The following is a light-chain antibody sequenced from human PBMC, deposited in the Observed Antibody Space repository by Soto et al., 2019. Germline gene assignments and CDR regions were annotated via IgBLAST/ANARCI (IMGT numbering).Light chain of an antibody. J-gene: IGLJ2*01. Sequence: QSALTQPASVSGSPGQSITISCTGTSSDVGSYNLVSWYQQHPGKAPKLMIYEGSKRPSGVSNRFSGSKSGNTASLTISGLQAEDEADYGCCSKVFGGGTKLTVL. CDR3: CSKV. V-gene: IGLV2-23*01. CDR1: SSDVGSYNL. CDR2: EGS.